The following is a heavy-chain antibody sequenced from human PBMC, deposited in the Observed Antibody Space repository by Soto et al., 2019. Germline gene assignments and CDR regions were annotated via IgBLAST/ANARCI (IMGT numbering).Heavy chain of an antibody. J-gene: IGHJ4*02. CDR2: IWYDGSNK. CDR1: GFTFSSYG. V-gene: IGHV3-33*01. Sequence: PGGSLTLSCAASGFTFSSYGMHWVRQAPGKGLEWVAVIWYDGSNKYYADSMKGRFTISRDNAKNSLYLEMNSLRAEDTAVYYCARESEDLTSNFDYWGQGTLVTVSS. CDR3: ARESEDLTSNFDY.